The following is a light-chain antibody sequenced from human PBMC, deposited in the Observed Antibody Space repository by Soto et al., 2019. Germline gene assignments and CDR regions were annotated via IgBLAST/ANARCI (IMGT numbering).Light chain of an antibody. CDR3: QQYNNWPLT. V-gene: IGKV3-15*01. Sequence: EIVMTQSPFTLSVSPGEGVTLSCRASQSVYSNLAWYQQKPGQAPRLLIYDASARATDIPARFSGSGSGTDFTLTVSRLQSEDFAVYYCQQYNNWPLTFGGGTKVEIK. J-gene: IGKJ4*01. CDR2: DAS. CDR1: QSVYSN.